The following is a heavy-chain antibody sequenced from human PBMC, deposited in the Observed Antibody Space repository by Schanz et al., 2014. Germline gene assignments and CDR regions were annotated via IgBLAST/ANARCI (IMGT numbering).Heavy chain of an antibody. Sequence: EVHLLESGGGLVPPGGSLRLSCAASGFNFSDYAMCWVRQAPGKGLEWVSGISGSGASTYYADSVKGRFTISRDNSKNSLYLQMNSLRAEDTAVYYCARIGGSVFDYWAQGTLVTVSS. CDR3: ARIGGSVFDY. CDR2: ISGSGAST. D-gene: IGHD3-10*01. J-gene: IGHJ4*02. V-gene: IGHV3-23*01. CDR1: GFNFSDYA.